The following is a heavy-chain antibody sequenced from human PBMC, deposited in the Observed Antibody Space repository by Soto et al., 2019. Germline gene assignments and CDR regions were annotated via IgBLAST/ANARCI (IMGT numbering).Heavy chain of an antibody. CDR1: GFTFSDYY. CDR3: ARDATWFGELPSFDP. Sequence: QVQLVESGGGLVKPGGSLRLSCAASGFTFSDYYMSWIRQAPGKGLEWVSYISSSSSYTNYADAVKGRFTISRDNAKNSRYLQMNSLRAEDTAVYYCARDATWFGELPSFDPWGQGTLVTVSS. D-gene: IGHD3-10*01. V-gene: IGHV3-11*05. CDR2: ISSSSSYT. J-gene: IGHJ5*02.